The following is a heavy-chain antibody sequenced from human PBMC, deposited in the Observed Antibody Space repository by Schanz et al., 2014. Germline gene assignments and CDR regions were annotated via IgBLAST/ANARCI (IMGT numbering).Heavy chain of an antibody. CDR1: GFTLSSYG. J-gene: IGHJ6*02. CDR2: IWFDGTNK. CDR3: ARFLARYQYYGVDV. V-gene: IGHV3-33*01. D-gene: IGHD3-3*01. Sequence: QVQLVESGGGVVQPGRSLRLSCSASGFTLSSYGMHWVRQAPGKGLEWLAVIWFDGTNKYNADSVKGRFTISRDTSKNTLYLLLNSLRAEDTAVYYCARFLARYQYYGVDVWGQGTTVIVSS.